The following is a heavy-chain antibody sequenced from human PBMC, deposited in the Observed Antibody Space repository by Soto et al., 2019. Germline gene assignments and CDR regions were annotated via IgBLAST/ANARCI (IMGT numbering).Heavy chain of an antibody. Sequence: QVQLVQSGAEVKKPGSSVKVSCKASGGTFSSYTISWVRQAPGQGLEWMGRIIPILGIANYAQKFQGRVTITADKSTSTTYMELSSLRSEDTAVYYCARAPGSTSYYMDVWGKGTTVTVSS. J-gene: IGHJ6*03. CDR2: IIPILGIA. V-gene: IGHV1-69*02. CDR3: ARAPGSTSYYMDV. CDR1: GGTFSSYT. D-gene: IGHD2-2*01.